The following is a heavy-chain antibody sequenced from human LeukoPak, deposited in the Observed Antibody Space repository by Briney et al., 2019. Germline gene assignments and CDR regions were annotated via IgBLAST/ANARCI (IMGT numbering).Heavy chain of an antibody. Sequence: PGGSLRLSCAASGFTFSSYEMNWVRQTPGKGLEWVSYISSSGSTIYYADSVKGRFTISRDNAKNSLYLQMNSLRAEDTAVYYCARDQGVAAAGTSGWFDPWGQGTLVTVSS. J-gene: IGHJ5*02. CDR2: ISSSGSTI. V-gene: IGHV3-48*03. CDR1: GFTFSSYE. D-gene: IGHD6-13*01. CDR3: ARDQGVAAAGTSGWFDP.